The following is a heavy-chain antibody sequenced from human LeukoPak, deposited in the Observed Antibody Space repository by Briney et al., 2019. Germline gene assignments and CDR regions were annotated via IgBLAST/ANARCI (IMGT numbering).Heavy chain of an antibody. CDR1: GGSISSSSYY. CDR2: IYYSGST. Sequence: SETLSLTCTVSGGSISSSSYYWGWIRQPPGKGLEWIGSIYYSGSTYYNPSLKSRVTISVDTSKNQFSLKLSSVTAADTAVYYCARRMLYAFDIWGQGTMVTVSS. D-gene: IGHD2-8*01. CDR3: ARRMLYAFDI. J-gene: IGHJ3*02. V-gene: IGHV4-39*07.